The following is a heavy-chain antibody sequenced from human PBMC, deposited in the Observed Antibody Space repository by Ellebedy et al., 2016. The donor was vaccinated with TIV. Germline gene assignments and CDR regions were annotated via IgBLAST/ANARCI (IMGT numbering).Heavy chain of an antibody. Sequence: PGGSLRLSCAAFGFTFANYAMSWVRQAPGKGLEWVSSISGSGAATYYADPVKGRFAISRDNSKNTLYLQMESLRADDTAVYYCAKDPALVYDTSYYYLDFWGQGTLVSVS. CDR1: GFTFANYA. J-gene: IGHJ4*02. V-gene: IGHV3-23*01. D-gene: IGHD3-22*01. CDR2: ISGSGAAT. CDR3: AKDPALVYDTSYYYLDF.